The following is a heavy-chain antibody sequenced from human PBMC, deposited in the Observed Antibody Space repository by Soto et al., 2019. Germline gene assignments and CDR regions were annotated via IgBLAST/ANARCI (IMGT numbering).Heavy chain of an antibody. CDR1: GFSLSTSGVG. J-gene: IGHJ6*02. Sequence: QITLKESGPTLVKPTQTLTLTCTFSGFSLSTSGVGVGWIRQPPGKALEWLALIYWDDDKRYSPSLKSRLTITKDTSKNQVVLTMTNMDAGDTATYYCAHRFARGSGLRPRDSYGMDVWGQGTTVTVSS. V-gene: IGHV2-5*02. D-gene: IGHD3-3*01. CDR2: IYWDDDK. CDR3: AHRFARGSGLRPRDSYGMDV.